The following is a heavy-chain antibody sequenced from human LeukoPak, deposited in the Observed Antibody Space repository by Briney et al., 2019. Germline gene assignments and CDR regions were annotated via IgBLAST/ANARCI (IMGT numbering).Heavy chain of an antibody. CDR3: ARGMKRMVRGVIPFDY. CDR1: GGSFSGYY. D-gene: IGHD3-10*01. J-gene: IGHJ4*02. Sequence: SETLSLTCAVYGGSFSGYYWSWIRQPPGKGVEWIGEINHSGSTNYNPSLTSRVTISVDTSKNQFSLKLSSVTAADTAVYYCARGMKRMVRGVIPFDYWGQGTLVTVSS. V-gene: IGHV4-34*01. CDR2: INHSGST.